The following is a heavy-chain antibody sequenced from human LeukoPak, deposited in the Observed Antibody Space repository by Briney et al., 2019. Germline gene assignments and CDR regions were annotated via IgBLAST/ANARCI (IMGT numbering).Heavy chain of an antibody. V-gene: IGHV4-34*01. Sequence: SETLSLTCAVYGGSFSGYYWSWIRQPPGKGLEWIGEINHSGSTNYNPSLKSRVTISVDTSKNQFSLKLSSVTAADTAVYLCARDKVPGDYWGQGTLVTVSS. J-gene: IGHJ4*02. CDR1: GGSFSGYY. CDR2: INHSGST. CDR3: ARDKVPGDY. D-gene: IGHD1-1*01.